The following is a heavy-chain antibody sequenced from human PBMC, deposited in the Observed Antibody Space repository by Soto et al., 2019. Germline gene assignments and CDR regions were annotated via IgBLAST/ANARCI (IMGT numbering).Heavy chain of an antibody. CDR1: GFTFSSYW. Sequence: EVQLVESGGGLVQPGGSLRLSCAASGFTFSSYWMSWVRQAPGKGLERVANIKQDGSEKYYVDSVKGRFTISRDNAKHSLELQSSSLRAEDAAVYYCARDVGRDYYDSSGWFDYWGQGTLVTVSS. CDR2: IKQDGSEK. J-gene: IGHJ4*02. D-gene: IGHD3-22*01. CDR3: ARDVGRDYYDSSGWFDY. V-gene: IGHV3-7*01.